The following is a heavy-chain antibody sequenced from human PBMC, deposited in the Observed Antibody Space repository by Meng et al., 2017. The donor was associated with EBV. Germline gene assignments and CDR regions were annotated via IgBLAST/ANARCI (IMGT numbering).Heavy chain of an antibody. CDR1: GGSFSGYY. CDR2: INHSGST. J-gene: IGHJ4*02. D-gene: IGHD1-26*01. CDR3: ARRPTDSDY. Sequence: QLQLQQWGAGLLKPSDTLSLTCAFYGGSFSGYYWSWSRQPPGKGLEWIGEINHSGSTNYNPSLKSRVTISVDTSKNLLSLMLSSVSDAYTGVDYCARRPTDSDYWGQGTLVTVSS. V-gene: IGHV4-34*01.